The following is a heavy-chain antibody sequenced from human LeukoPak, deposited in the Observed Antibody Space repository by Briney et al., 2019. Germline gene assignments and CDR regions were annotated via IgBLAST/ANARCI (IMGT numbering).Heavy chain of an antibody. V-gene: IGHV3-74*03. CDR2: INSDGSST. J-gene: IGHJ4*02. D-gene: IGHD1-7*01. Sequence: GGSLRLSCAASGFSFSTYWMHWVRQAPGRGLVWVSRINSDGSSTTYTDSVKGRFTLSRDNAKNTLYLQMNSLRAEDTTVYYCALGTKPLSYHFFDYWGQGALVTVSS. CDR1: GFSFSTYW. CDR3: ALGTKPLSYHFFDY.